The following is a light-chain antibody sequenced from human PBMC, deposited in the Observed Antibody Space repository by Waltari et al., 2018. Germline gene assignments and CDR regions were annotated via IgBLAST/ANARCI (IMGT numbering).Light chain of an antibody. Sequence: QSHLTQPPSASGPPGHRVTHSCSGSDSHIGRTTVNWYQHLPGTAPKLLVYGRGQRPSEVPDRFSASKSGTSASLAISGLQSEDEATYYCAAWDDNVNGRVLFGGGTKLTVL. CDR1: DSHIGRTT. J-gene: IGLJ2*01. CDR3: AAWDDNVNGRVL. CDR2: GRG. V-gene: IGLV1-44*01.